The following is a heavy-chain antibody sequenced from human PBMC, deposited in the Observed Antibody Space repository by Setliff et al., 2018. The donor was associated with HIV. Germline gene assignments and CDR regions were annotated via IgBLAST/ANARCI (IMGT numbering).Heavy chain of an antibody. CDR1: YVSISYNIW. D-gene: IGHD6-13*01. J-gene: IGHJ1*01. CDR2: IYHSDFT. Sequence: SETLSLTCNVSYVSISYNIWWTWVRQAPGKGLEWIGEIYHSDFTNYSPSLKSRVTIEMDKSKNQVSLELRSVTAADTAVYFCATDGYRVPTGLNHWGQGALVTVSS. CDR3: ATDGYRVPTGLNH. V-gene: IGHV4-4*02.